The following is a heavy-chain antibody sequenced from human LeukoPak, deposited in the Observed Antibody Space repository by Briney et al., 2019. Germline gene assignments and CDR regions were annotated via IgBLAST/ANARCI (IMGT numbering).Heavy chain of an antibody. V-gene: IGHV1-2*02. CDR1: GYTFTGYY. J-gene: IGHJ4*02. CDR3: ARPGGGYSYGLVNY. D-gene: IGHD5-18*01. CDR2: INPNSGGT. Sequence: GASVKVSCKASGYTFTGYYMHWVRQAPGQGLEWMGWINPNSGGTNYAQKFQGRVTMTRDTSISTAYMELSRLRSDDTAVYYCARPGGGYSYGLVNYWGRGTLVTVSS.